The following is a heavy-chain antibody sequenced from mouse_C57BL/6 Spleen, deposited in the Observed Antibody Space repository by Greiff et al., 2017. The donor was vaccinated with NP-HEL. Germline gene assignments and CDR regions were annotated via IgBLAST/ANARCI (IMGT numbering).Heavy chain of an antibody. V-gene: IGHV1-82*01. CDR2: FYPGDGDT. D-gene: IGHD2-4*01. Sequence: VQLQQSGPELVKPGASVKISCKASGYAFSSSWVNWVKQRPGEGLEWIGRFYPGDGDTNYNGKFKGKATLTADKSSSTAYMQLSSLTSEDSAVYFCGYDYDHDYWGQGTTLTVSS. CDR3: GYDYDHDY. CDR1: GYAFSSSW. J-gene: IGHJ2*01.